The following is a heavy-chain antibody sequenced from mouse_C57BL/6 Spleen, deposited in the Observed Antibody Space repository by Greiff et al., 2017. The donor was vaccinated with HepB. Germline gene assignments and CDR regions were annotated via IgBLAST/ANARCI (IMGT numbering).Heavy chain of an antibody. CDR3: ARENTIVTTGYFDY. J-gene: IGHJ2*01. D-gene: IGHD2-5*01. V-gene: IGHV5-4*01. CDR1: GFTFSSYA. CDR2: ISDGGSYT. Sequence: DVKLVESGGGLVKPGGSLKLSCAASGFTFSSYAMSWVRQTPEKRLEWVATISDGGSYTYYPDNVKGRFTISRDNAKNNLYLQMSHLKSEDTAMYYCARENTIVTTGYFDYWGQGTTLTVSS.